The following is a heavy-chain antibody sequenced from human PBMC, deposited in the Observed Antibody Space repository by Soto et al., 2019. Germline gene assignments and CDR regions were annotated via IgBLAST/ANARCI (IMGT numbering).Heavy chain of an antibody. CDR1: GYSIISGYY. CDR3: ARAAREVTNYSFDS. V-gene: IGHV4-38-2*01. CDR2: IDHGGSI. J-gene: IGHJ4*02. D-gene: IGHD5-18*01. Sequence: PSETLSLTCAVSGYSIISGYYWGWIRQPPGKGLEWIASIDHGGSIYYNPYLKSRLAISVDTSKNQFSLKLTSVTAADTALYYCARAAREVTNYSFDSGGQGTPVTSPQ.